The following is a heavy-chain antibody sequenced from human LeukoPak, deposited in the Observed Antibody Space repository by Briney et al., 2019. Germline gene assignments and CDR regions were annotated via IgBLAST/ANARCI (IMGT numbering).Heavy chain of an antibody. Sequence: PGGSLRLSCAASGFTFSSYGMHWVRQAPAKGLEWVAFIRYVGSNKYYADSVKGRFTISRDNSKNTLYLQMNSLRAEHTAVHYCYGDYYDSSGYSDDAFVIWGQGTMVTVSS. CDR2: IRYVGSNK. D-gene: IGHD3-22*01. V-gene: IGHV3-30*02. CDR3: YGDYYDSSGYSDDAFVI. J-gene: IGHJ3*02. CDR1: GFTFSSYG.